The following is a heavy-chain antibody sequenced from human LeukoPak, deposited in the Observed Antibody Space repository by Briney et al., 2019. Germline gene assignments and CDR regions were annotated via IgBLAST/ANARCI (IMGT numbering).Heavy chain of an antibody. J-gene: IGHJ4*02. CDR3: ARPVGATSVQLFDY. Sequence: ASVKVSCKASGYTFTDYYMHWVRQAPGQGLEWLGWINPNSSGTNYAQKFQGRVTMTRDTSTSTVYMELSSLRSEDTAVYYCARPVGATSVQLFDYWGQGTLVTVSS. CDR1: GYTFTDYY. D-gene: IGHD1-26*01. CDR2: INPNSSGT. V-gene: IGHV1-2*02.